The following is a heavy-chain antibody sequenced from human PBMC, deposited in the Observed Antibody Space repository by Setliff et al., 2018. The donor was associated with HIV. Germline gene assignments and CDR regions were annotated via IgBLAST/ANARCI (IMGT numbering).Heavy chain of an antibody. D-gene: IGHD3-3*01. Sequence: SETLSLTCTVSGGSISSADYYWSWIRQPPGKGLEWIGYIYYSGNTYFNPALKSRVTISVDTSKNQFSLTLNSVTAADTAVYYCARGSRQLTIFGVVFKTNYYFMDVWGKGTAVTVSS. J-gene: IGHJ6*03. CDR1: GGSISSADYY. V-gene: IGHV4-30-4*08. CDR2: IYYSGNT. CDR3: ARGSRQLTIFGVVFKTNYYFMDV.